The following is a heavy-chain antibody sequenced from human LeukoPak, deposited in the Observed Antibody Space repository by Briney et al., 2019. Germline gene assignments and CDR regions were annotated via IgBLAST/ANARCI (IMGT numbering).Heavy chain of an antibody. Sequence: PSETLSLTCAVYGGSFSVYYWSWIRQPPGKGVEWIGEINHSGSTNYNPSLKSRVTISVDTSKNQFSLKLSSVTAADTAVYYCAGGRGIVVGYNWFDPWGQGTLVTVSS. CDR1: GGSFSVYY. D-gene: IGHD2-2*01. V-gene: IGHV4-34*01. J-gene: IGHJ5*02. CDR2: INHSGST. CDR3: AGGRGIVVGYNWFDP.